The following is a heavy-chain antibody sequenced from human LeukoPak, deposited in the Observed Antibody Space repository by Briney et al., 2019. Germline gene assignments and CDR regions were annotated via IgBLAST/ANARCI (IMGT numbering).Heavy chain of an antibody. J-gene: IGHJ5*02. V-gene: IGHV1-69*06. D-gene: IGHD3-9*01. CDR3: ARGGPLDDILTGYPNWFDP. CDR1: GGTFSSYA. CDR2: IIPIFGTA. Sequence: SVKLSCKASGGTFSSYAISWVRHAPGQGLEWMGGIIPIFGTANYAQKFQGRVTITADKSTSTAYMELSSLRSEDTAVYYCARGGPLDDILTGYPNWFDPWGQGTLVTVSS.